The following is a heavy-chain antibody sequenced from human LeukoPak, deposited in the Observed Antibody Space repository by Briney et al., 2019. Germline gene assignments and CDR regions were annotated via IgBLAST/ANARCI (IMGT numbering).Heavy chain of an antibody. V-gene: IGHV4-39*02. Sequence: PSETLSLTCTVSGGSIRTDGSYWAWIRQPPGKGLEWIGSIYIDGITHYNSSLQSRVTLSIVTSKNHFSLRLTSVTAADTAVFYCARLFTRAWEYRYGMDVWGQGTAVTVSS. CDR2: IYIDGIT. CDR3: ARLFTRAWEYRYGMDV. CDR1: GGSIRTDGSY. J-gene: IGHJ6*02. D-gene: IGHD1-26*01.